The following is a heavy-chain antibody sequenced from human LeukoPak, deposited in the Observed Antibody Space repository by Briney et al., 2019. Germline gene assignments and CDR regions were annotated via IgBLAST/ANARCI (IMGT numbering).Heavy chain of an antibody. J-gene: IGHJ6*02. Sequence: GGSLRLSCAASGFTFSSYWMSWVRQAPGKGLEWVANIKQDGSEKYYVDSVKGRFTISRDNAKNSLYLQMNSLRAEDTAVYYCARDLRLWPPHYHYYGMDVWGQGTTVTVSS. D-gene: IGHD5-18*01. CDR3: ARDLRLWPPHYHYYGMDV. CDR2: IKQDGSEK. CDR1: GFTFSSYW. V-gene: IGHV3-7*01.